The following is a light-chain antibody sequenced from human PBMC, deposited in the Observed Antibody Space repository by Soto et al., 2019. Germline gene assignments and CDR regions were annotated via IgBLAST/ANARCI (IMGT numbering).Light chain of an antibody. Sequence: EIVLTQSPGTLSLSPGERATLSCRASQSVSSSYLAWYQQKPGQAPRLLIYGASSRATGIPDRFSGSGSGTDFTLTISRLEPEDFAVYYCQQYGSFGFVFTFGPGTKVDIK. CDR3: QQYGSFGFVFT. CDR1: QSVSSSY. V-gene: IGKV3-20*01. CDR2: GAS. J-gene: IGKJ3*01.